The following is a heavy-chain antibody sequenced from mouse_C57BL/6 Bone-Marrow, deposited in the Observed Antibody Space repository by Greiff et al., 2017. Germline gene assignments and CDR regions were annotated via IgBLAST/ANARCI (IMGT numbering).Heavy chain of an antibody. CDR1: GFTFSSYG. V-gene: IGHV5-6*01. J-gene: IGHJ3*01. CDR2: ISSGGSYT. CDR3: ARRVDSSWFAY. Sequence: EVQRVESGGDLVKPGGSLKLSCAASGFTFSSYGMSWVRPTPDKRLEWVATISSGGSYTYYPDSVKGRFTISRDNAKNTLYLQMSSLKSEDTAMYYCARRVDSSWFAYWGQGTLVTVSA. D-gene: IGHD1-1*02.